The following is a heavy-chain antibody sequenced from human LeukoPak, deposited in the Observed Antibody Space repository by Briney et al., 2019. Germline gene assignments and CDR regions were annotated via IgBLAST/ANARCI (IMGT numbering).Heavy chain of an antibody. CDR2: ISHDGYNK. CDR1: GFTFSDFG. J-gene: IGHJ4*02. V-gene: IGHV3-30*03. D-gene: IGHD3-22*01. Sequence: PGRSLRLSCAASGFTFSDFGMHWVRQAPGKGLEWVAVISHDGYNKYFADSVKGRFTISRDNSKSTLYLQMNSLRPEDTALCYCATQDGFDNNGYYGYWGQGTLVTVSS. CDR3: ATQDGFDNNGYYGY.